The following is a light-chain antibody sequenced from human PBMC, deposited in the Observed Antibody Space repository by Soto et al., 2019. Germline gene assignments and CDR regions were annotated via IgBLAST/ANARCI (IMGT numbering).Light chain of an antibody. V-gene: IGKV3-20*01. CDR2: GAS. J-gene: IGKJ1*01. CDR3: QQYGNSPWT. CDR1: LSVGSSY. Sequence: EIVLTQSPGTLSLSPGERATLSCRASLSVGSSYTAWYQQRPGQAPRLLIYGASSRATGIPDRFSGSGSGTEFTLTISRLEPEDFAVYYCQQYGNSPWTFGQGTKAEIK.